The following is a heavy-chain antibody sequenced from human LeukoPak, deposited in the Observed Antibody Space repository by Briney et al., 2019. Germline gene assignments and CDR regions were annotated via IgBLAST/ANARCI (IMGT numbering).Heavy chain of an antibody. Sequence: PGRSLRLSCAASGFTFSSYGMHWVRQAPGKGLEWVAVISYAGDIKDYADSVKGRFTISRDNSKNTLYLQMNSLRADDTAVYYCASAIGSIWYEFDYWGQGTLVTVSS. J-gene: IGHJ4*02. D-gene: IGHD6-13*01. CDR3: ASAIGSIWYEFDY. CDR1: GFTFSSYG. V-gene: IGHV3-30*03. CDR2: ISYAGDIK.